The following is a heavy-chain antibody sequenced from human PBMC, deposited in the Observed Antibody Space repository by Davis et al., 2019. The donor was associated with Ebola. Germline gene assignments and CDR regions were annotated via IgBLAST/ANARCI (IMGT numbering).Heavy chain of an antibody. CDR1: GFTFSNYW. D-gene: IGHD6-13*01. Sequence: GESLKISCAASGFTFSNYWMHWVRQAPGKGLVWVSRINRDESGTTYADSVKGRFTISRDNAKNMLYLQMDSLRVEDTAVYYCARGGSGIAAAGVDYWGQGTLVTVSS. CDR2: INRDESGT. V-gene: IGHV3-74*01. CDR3: ARGGSGIAAAGVDY. J-gene: IGHJ4*02.